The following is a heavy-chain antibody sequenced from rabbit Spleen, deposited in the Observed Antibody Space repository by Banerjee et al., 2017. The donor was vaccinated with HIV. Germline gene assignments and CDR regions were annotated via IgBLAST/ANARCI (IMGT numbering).Heavy chain of an antibody. Sequence: QSLEESGGDLVKPGASLTLTCTASGFSFSSGYYMCWVRQAPGKGLEWIGIIYAAKGSTDYASWVDGRFTISSDNAQSTVDLKMTSLTAADTATYFCARAIVPWLGLTRLDLWGQGTLVTVS. CDR3: ARAIVPWLGLTRLDL. V-gene: IGHV1S40*01. J-gene: IGHJ3*01. CDR1: GFSFSSGYY. CDR2: IYAAKGST. D-gene: IGHD4-1*01.